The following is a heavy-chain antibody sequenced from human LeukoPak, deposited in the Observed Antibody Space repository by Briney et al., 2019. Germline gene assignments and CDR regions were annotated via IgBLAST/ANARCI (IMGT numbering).Heavy chain of an antibody. V-gene: IGHV1-18*01. CDR2: ISAYNGNT. CDR3: ARDAPVWMKDDAFDI. CDR1: GYTFTSYG. D-gene: IGHD2-2*03. Sequence: ASVKVSCKASGYTFTSYGISWVRQAPGQGLEWMGWISAYNGNTNYAQKLQGRVTMTTDTSTSIAYMELRSLRSDDTAVYYCARDAPVWMKDDAFDIWGQGTMVTVSS. J-gene: IGHJ3*02.